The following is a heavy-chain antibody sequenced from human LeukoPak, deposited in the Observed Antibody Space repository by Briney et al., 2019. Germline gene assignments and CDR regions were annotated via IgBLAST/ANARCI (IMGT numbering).Heavy chain of an antibody. V-gene: IGHV3-30*04. CDR3: ARAGRSIVGATGCFDY. D-gene: IGHD1-26*01. CDR2: ISYDGSNK. CDR1: GFTFSSYA. Sequence: PGGSLRLSCAASGFTFSSYAMHWVRQAPGKGLEWVAVISYDGSNKYYADSVKGRFTISRDNSKNALYLQMNSLRAEDTAVYYCARAGRSIVGATGCFDYWGQGTLVTVSS. J-gene: IGHJ4*02.